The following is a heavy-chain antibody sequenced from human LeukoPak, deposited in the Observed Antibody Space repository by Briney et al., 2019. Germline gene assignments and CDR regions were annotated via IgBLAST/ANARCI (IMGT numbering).Heavy chain of an antibody. V-gene: IGHV4-34*01. CDR3: ARVYDFWSGTVPNYYYYYMDV. D-gene: IGHD3-3*01. CDR1: GGSFSGYY. J-gene: IGHJ6*03. CDR2: INHSGST. Sequence: SETLSLTCAVYGGSFSGYYWSWIRQPPGKGLEWIGEINHSGSTNYNPSLKSRVTISVDTSKNQFSLKLSSVTAADTAVYYCARVYDFWSGTVPNYYYYYMDVWGKGTTVTVSS.